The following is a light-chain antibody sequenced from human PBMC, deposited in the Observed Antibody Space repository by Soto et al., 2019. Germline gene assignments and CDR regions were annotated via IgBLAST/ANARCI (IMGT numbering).Light chain of an antibody. J-gene: IGLJ1*01. CDR2: DVS. CDR1: SSDVGGYNY. V-gene: IGLV2-11*01. Sequence: QSALTQPRSVSWSPGQSVTISCTGTSSDVGGYNYVSWYQQHPGKVPKLMIYDVSKRPSGVPDRFSGSKSGNTASLTISGLQAEDEADYYCCSYAGSYTHVFGSGTKLTVL. CDR3: CSYAGSYTHV.